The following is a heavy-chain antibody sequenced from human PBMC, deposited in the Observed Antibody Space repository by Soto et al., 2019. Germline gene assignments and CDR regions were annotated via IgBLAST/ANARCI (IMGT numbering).Heavy chain of an antibody. CDR3: AKHSSTFVF. D-gene: IGHD2-2*01. CDR2: ISGIGGST. J-gene: IGHJ4*02. V-gene: IGHV3-23*01. Sequence: GGSLSLSCAAAGFTFSNYAMSWVRQAPGKGLEWVSSISGIGGSTYYSDSVKGRFTVSRDNSKNPLYLQMNSLRPEDTAVYYCAKHSSTFVFWGQGTLVPVSS. CDR1: GFTFSNYA.